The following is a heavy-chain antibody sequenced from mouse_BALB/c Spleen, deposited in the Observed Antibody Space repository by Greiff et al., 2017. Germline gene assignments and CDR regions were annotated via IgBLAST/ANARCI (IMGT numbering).Heavy chain of an antibody. J-gene: IGHJ4*01. CDR2: INSNGGST. Sequence: EVQRVESGGGLVQPGGSLKLSCAASGFTFSSYGMSWVHQTPDKRLELVATINSNGGSTYYPDSVKGRFTISRDNAKNTLYLQMSSLKSEDTAMYYCAGGYAMDYWGQGTSVTVSA. CDR3: AGGYAMDY. V-gene: IGHV5-6-3*01. CDR1: GFTFSSYG.